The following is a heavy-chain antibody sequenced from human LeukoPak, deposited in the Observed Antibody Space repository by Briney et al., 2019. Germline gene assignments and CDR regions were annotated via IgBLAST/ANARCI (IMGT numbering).Heavy chain of an antibody. CDR3: ARDRRDYDILTGLGREGIDY. Sequence: GGSLRLSCAASGFTFDDYGMSWVRQAPGKGLEWVSGINWNGGSTGYADSVKGRFTISRDNAKNSLYLQMNSLRAEDTALYYCARDRRDYDILTGLGREGIDYWGRGTLVTVSS. V-gene: IGHV3-20*04. CDR2: INWNGGST. D-gene: IGHD3-9*01. J-gene: IGHJ4*02. CDR1: GFTFDDYG.